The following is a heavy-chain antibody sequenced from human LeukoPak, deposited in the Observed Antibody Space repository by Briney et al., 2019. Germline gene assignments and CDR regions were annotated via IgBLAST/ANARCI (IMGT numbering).Heavy chain of an antibody. CDR2: IRSKAYGGTT. CDR1: GFTFGDYA. CDR3: TGESRRGPFDY. D-gene: IGHD3-10*01. V-gene: IGHV3-49*04. Sequence: PGGSLRLSCTASGFTFGDYAMSWVRQAPGKGLEWVGFIRSKAYGGTTEYAASVKGRFTISRDDSKSIAYLQMNSLKTEDTAVYYCTGESRRGPFDYWGQGTLVSVSS. J-gene: IGHJ4*02.